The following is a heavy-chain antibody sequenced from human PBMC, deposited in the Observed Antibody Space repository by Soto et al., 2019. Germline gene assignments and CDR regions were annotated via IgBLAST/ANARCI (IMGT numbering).Heavy chain of an antibody. J-gene: IGHJ5*02. CDR3: ATVLGGAAAGTMGNWFDP. CDR2: FDPEDGET. V-gene: IGHV1-24*01. D-gene: IGHD6-13*01. Sequence: ASVKVSCKVSGYTLTELSMHWVRQAPGKGLEWMGGFDPEDGETIYAQKFQGRVTMTEDTSTDTAYMELSSLRSEDTAVYYCATVLGGAAAGTMGNWFDPWGQGTLVTVSS. CDR1: GYTLTELS.